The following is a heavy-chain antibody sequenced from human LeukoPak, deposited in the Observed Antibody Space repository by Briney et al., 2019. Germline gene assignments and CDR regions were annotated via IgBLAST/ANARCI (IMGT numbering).Heavy chain of an antibody. CDR3: ARWFGELFDY. CDR1: GFIFSSYW. V-gene: IGHV3-7*01. D-gene: IGHD3-10*01. CDR2: IKQDGSEK. Sequence: GGSMRLSCAASGFIFSSYWMSWVRPAPGKGLEWVANIKQDGSEKYYVDSVKGRFTISRDNAKNSLYLQMNSLRAEDTAVYYCARWFGELFDYWGQGTLVTVSS. J-gene: IGHJ4*02.